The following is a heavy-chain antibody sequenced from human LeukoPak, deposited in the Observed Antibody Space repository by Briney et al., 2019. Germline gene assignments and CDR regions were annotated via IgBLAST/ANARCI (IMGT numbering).Heavy chain of an antibody. Sequence: PGGSLRLPCAASGFTFTTYSMTWVRQAPGKGLEWVANIKQDGSEKNYVDSVKGRFTITRDNAKDSLYLRMNSLRAEDTAVYYCAREGHSGNYPRAWGQGTLVTVSS. J-gene: IGHJ5*02. V-gene: IGHV3-7*01. CDR2: IKQDGSEK. D-gene: IGHD1-26*01. CDR1: GFTFTTYS. CDR3: AREGHSGNYPRA.